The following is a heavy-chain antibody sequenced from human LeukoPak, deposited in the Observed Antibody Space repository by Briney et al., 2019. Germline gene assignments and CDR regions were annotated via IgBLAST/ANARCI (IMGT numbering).Heavy chain of an antibody. D-gene: IGHD3-3*01. J-gene: IGHJ4*02. Sequence: PSETLSLTCTVSSGSVSSGFYYWSWIRQPPGKGLEWIGFISYSGSTYYNPSLKSRVTISVDTSKNQVSLKLSSVTAADTAVYYCARHSFSATSAIIRSGFAYWGQGTLVTVSS. CDR2: ISYSGST. CDR3: ARHSFSATSAIIRSGFAY. CDR1: SGSVSSGFYY. V-gene: IGHV4-39*01.